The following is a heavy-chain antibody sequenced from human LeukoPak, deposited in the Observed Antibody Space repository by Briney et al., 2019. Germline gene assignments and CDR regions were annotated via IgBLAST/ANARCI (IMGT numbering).Heavy chain of an antibody. CDR3: ARLVVGAFDAFDI. D-gene: IGHD1-26*01. Sequence: SETLSLTRTVSGGSISSYYWSWIRQPPGKGLEWIGYIYYSGSTNYNPSLKSRVTISVDTSKNQFSLKLSSVTAADTAVYYCARLVVGAFDAFDIWGQGTMVTVSS. J-gene: IGHJ3*02. V-gene: IGHV4-59*01. CDR2: IYYSGST. CDR1: GGSISSYY.